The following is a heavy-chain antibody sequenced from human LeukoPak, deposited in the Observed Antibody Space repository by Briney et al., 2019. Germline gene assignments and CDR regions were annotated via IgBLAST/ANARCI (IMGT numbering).Heavy chain of an antibody. D-gene: IGHD2-21*02. CDR3: ARGNCGGDRYPKIHGLDV. J-gene: IGHJ6*02. Sequence: GGSLRLSCAASGFTFSSYDMHWVRQATGKGLEWVSSIGSGGGSYYPGSVKGRFTISRENAKNSLYLQMNSLRAGDTAVYYCARGNCGGDRYPKIHGLDVWGQGTTVTVSS. CDR1: GFTFSSYD. CDR2: IGSGGGS. V-gene: IGHV3-13*04.